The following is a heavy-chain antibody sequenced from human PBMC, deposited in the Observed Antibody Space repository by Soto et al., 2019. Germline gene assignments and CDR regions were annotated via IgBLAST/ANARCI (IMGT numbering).Heavy chain of an antibody. D-gene: IGHD3-3*01. CDR2: ISGSGGST. Sequence: GGSLRLSCAASGFTFSSYVMSWVCQAPGKGLEWVSAISGSGGSTYYADSVKGRFTISRDNSKNTLYLQMNSLRAEDTAVYYCAKWGSFWSGYYTAYYYYYYYMDVWGKGTTVTVSS. J-gene: IGHJ6*03. CDR1: GFTFSSYV. CDR3: AKWGSFWSGYYTAYYYYYYYMDV. V-gene: IGHV3-23*01.